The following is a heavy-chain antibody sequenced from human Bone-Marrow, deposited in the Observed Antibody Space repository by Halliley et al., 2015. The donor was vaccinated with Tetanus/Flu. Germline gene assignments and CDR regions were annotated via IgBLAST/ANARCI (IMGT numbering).Heavy chain of an antibody. J-gene: IGHJ4*02. Sequence: SLRLSCEVSGFTFSSYSMNWVRQAPGKGLEWVSAISGSGSSTHYADSVKGRFTISRDNARNSLYLQMNSLRAEDTAIYYCVTRIVGATTDFDYWGQGTPVTVSS. V-gene: IGHV3-23*01. CDR1: GFTFSSYS. CDR3: VTRIVGATTDFDY. CDR2: ISGSGSST. D-gene: IGHD1-26*01.